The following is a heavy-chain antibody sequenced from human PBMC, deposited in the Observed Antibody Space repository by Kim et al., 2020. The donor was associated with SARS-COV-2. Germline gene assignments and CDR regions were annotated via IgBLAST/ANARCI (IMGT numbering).Heavy chain of an antibody. CDR3: AAGSGSGWYSYLDY. Sequence: GGSLRLSCAAPGFTFSTYAMSTYAMSWVRQPPGKGLEWGSVIYSGGSSTYYADSAKCRFTISRNNSKNTLYLQMNSLRAEDTAVYYCAAGSGSGWYSYLDYWGQGSLVTVSS. V-gene: IGHV3-23*03. J-gene: IGHJ4*02. CDR1: GFTFSTYAMSTYA. CDR2: IYSGGSST. D-gene: IGHD6-13*01.